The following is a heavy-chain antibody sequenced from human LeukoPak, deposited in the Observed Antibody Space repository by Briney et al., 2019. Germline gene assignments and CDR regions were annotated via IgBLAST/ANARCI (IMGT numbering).Heavy chain of an antibody. CDR1: GYTFTSYY. CDR3: AADSSSWYSFDY. D-gene: IGHD6-13*01. V-gene: IGHV1-46*01. Sequence: ASVTVSCKASGYTFTSYYMHWVRQAPGQGLEWMGIINPSGGSTGYAQKFQGRVTMTRDMSTSTVYMELSSLRSEDTAVYYCAADSSSWYSFDYWGQGTLVTVSS. J-gene: IGHJ4*02. CDR2: INPSGGST.